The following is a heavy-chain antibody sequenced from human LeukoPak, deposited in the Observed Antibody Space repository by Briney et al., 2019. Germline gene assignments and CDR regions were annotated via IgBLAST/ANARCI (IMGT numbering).Heavy chain of an antibody. V-gene: IGHV6-1*01. CDR3: ASFSSRFGQRWVTASDY. D-gene: IGHD2-21*02. CDR1: GDSVSSNSAA. Sequence: SQTLSLTCAISGDSVSSNSAAWNWIRQSPSRGLEWLGRTYYRSKWYNDYAVSVKSRITINPDTSKNQFSLKLSSVTAADTAVYYCASFSSRFGQRWVTASDYWGQGTLVTVSS. J-gene: IGHJ4*02. CDR2: TYYRSKWYN.